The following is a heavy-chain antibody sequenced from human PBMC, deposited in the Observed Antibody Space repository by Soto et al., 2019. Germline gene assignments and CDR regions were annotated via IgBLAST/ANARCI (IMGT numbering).Heavy chain of an antibody. D-gene: IGHD3-22*01. CDR3: ARGYYDHSNPLDY. J-gene: IGHJ4*02. CDR1: GYTFTSYG. V-gene: IGHV1-18*01. CDR2: ISPYNGNT. Sequence: ASVKVSCKASGYTFTSYGISWVRQAPGQGLEWMGWISPYNGNTKYAQKLQGRVTMTRDTSTSTAYMELSRLRSDDTAVYYCARGYYDHSNPLDYWGQGTLVTVSS.